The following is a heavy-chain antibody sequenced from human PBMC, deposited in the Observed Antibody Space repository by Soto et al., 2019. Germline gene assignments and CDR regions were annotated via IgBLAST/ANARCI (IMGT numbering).Heavy chain of an antibody. CDR2: ISYSEST. CDR1: GGSISSSNYY. CDR3: ARRRYSIGWSTNWFDP. Sequence: XXTLSLACTVSGGSISSSNYYWGFIRQPPGKGLEWIGSISYSESTYYNPSLKSRVTMSVDTSKNQFSLKLTSVTAADTAVYYCARRRYSIGWSTNWFDPWGQGTLVTVSS. V-gene: IGHV4-39*01. D-gene: IGHD6-19*01. J-gene: IGHJ5*02.